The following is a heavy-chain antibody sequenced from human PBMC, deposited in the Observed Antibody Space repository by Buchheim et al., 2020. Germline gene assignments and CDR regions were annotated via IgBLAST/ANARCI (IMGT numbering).Heavy chain of an antibody. D-gene: IGHD4-17*01. CDR1: GYTFTGYY. J-gene: IGHJ6*02. Sequence: QVQLVQSGAEVKKPGASVKVSCKASGYTFTGYYMHWVRQAPGQGLEWMGWINPSSGGTNYAQKFQGWVTMTRDTSISTAYMELSRLRSDDTAVYYCARATTLVTTGYGMDVWGQGTT. V-gene: IGHV1-2*04. CDR2: INPSSGGT. CDR3: ARATTLVTTGYGMDV.